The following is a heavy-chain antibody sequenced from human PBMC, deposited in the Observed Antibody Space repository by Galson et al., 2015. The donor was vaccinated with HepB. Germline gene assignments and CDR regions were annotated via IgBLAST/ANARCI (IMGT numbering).Heavy chain of an antibody. CDR3: ARDPGMVQGVNIYYYYMDV. Sequence: CAASGFTFSSYGMHWVRQAPGKGLEWVAVIWYDGSNKYYADSVKGRFTISRDNSKNTLYLQMNSLRAGDTAVYYCARDPGMVQGVNIYYYYMDVWGKGTTVTVSS. V-gene: IGHV3-33*01. D-gene: IGHD3-10*01. CDR1: GFTFSSYG. CDR2: IWYDGSNK. J-gene: IGHJ6*03.